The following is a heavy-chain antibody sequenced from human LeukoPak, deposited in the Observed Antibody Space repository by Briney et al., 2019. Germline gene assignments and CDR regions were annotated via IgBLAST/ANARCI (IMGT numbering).Heavy chain of an antibody. CDR3: ARDYTGGINWFDP. J-gene: IGHJ5*02. CDR1: GGSFSGYY. Sequence: PSETLSLTCAVYGGSFSGYYWSWIRQPPGKGLEWIREINHSGSTNYNPSLKSRVTISVDTSKNQFSLKLSSVTAADTAVYYCARDYTGGINWFDPWGQGTLVTVSS. D-gene: IGHD4-11*01. V-gene: IGHV4-34*01. CDR2: INHSGST.